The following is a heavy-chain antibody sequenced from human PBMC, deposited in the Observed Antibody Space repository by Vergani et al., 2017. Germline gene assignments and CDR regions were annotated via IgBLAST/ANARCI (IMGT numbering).Heavy chain of an antibody. Sequence: EVQLMESGGGLVQPGGSLRLSCAASGFTFSNYWMSWVRQAPGKGLEWVANIKEDGSETFYVDSVMGRFTISRDNSKNMLFLQMNNLRGDDTAVYYCARETRDTPSSLDYWGQGTLVTVSS. CDR3: ARETRDTPSSLDY. CDR2: IKEDGSET. D-gene: IGHD5-24*01. V-gene: IGHV3-7*01. J-gene: IGHJ4*02. CDR1: GFTFSNYW.